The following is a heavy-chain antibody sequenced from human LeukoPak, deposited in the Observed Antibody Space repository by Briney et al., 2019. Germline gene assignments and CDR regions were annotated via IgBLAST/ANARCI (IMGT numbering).Heavy chain of an antibody. D-gene: IGHD5-18*01. J-gene: IGHJ4*02. CDR3: ARVRRDTDMAYSDY. CDR1: GFTFSSYE. V-gene: IGHV3-48*03. Sequence: GGSLRLSCAASGFTFSSYEMNWVRQAPGKGLEWVSYISSSGSTMYYADSVKGRFTISRDNAKNSLFLQMNSLRAEDTAIYYCARVRRDTDMAYSDYWGQGALVTVSS. CDR2: ISSSGSTM.